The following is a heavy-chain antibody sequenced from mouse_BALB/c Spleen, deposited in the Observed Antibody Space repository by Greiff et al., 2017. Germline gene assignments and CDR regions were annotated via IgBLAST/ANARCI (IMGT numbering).Heavy chain of an antibody. Sequence: VQLQQSGPELVKPGASVKMSCKASGYTFTSYVMHWVKQKPGQGLEWIGYINPYNDGTKYNEKFKGKATLTSDKSSSTAYMELSSLTSEDSAVYYFASPYNRYDEYFDCWGQGTTLTGSS. V-gene: IGHV1-14*01. D-gene: IGHD2-14*01. CDR2: INPYNDGT. CDR1: GYTFTSYV. CDR3: ASPYNRYDEYFDC. J-gene: IGHJ2*01.